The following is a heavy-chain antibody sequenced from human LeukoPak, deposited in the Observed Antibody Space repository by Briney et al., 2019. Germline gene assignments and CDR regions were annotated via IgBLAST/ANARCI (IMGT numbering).Heavy chain of an antibody. V-gene: IGHV3-74*01. J-gene: IGHJ4*02. CDR1: GFTFSSYW. D-gene: IGHD4-17*01. Sequence: GGSLRLSCAASGFTFSSYWMHWVRQAPGKGLVWVSRINSDGSSTSYADSVKGRFTISRDNAKNTLYLQMNSLRAEDTAVYYCAKDYHDYGDPMYYFDYWGQGTLVTVSS. CDR2: INSDGSST. CDR3: AKDYHDYGDPMYYFDY.